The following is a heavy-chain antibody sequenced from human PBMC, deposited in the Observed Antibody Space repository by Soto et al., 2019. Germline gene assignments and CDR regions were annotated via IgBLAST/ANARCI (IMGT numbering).Heavy chain of an antibody. Sequence: ASVKVSCKASGYTFTSYGISWVRQAPGQGLEWMGWISAYNGNTNYAQKLQGRVTMTTDTPTSTAYMELRSLRSDDTAVYYCARMRYCSGGSCYSGPVAFDIWGQGTMVTVSS. J-gene: IGHJ3*02. CDR1: GYTFTSYG. CDR3: ARMRYCSGGSCYSGPVAFDI. D-gene: IGHD2-15*01. CDR2: ISAYNGNT. V-gene: IGHV1-18*01.